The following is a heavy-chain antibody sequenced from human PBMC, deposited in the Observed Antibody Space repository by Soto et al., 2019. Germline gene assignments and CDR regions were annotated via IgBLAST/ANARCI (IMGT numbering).Heavy chain of an antibody. V-gene: IGHV4-4*07. CDR3: ARGAAAGVDYGMDF. CDR1: GGSISTYY. CDR2: IYTSGGT. Sequence: PSETLSLTCTVSGGSISTYYWSWIRQPAGKGLEWIGRIYTSGGTNYNPSLKSRVTMSLDTSKKQFSLKLSSVTAADTAVYYCARGAAAGVDYGMDFWGQGTTVTVSS. D-gene: IGHD6-13*01. J-gene: IGHJ6*02.